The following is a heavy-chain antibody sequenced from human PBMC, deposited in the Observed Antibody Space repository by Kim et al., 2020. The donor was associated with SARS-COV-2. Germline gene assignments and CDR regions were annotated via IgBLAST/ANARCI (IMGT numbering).Heavy chain of an antibody. CDR2: INPNSGGT. CDR3: ARAKCPPREPGGGDYVSLSHCGLGY. CDR1: GYTFTGYY. Sequence: ASVKVSCKASGYTFTGYYMHWVRQAPGQGLEWMGWINPNSGGTNYAQKFQGRVTMTRDTSISTAYMELSRLRSDDTAVYYCARAKCPPREPGGGDYVSLSHCGLGYWGQGTLVTVSS. V-gene: IGHV1-2*02. D-gene: IGHD2-21*02. J-gene: IGHJ4*02.